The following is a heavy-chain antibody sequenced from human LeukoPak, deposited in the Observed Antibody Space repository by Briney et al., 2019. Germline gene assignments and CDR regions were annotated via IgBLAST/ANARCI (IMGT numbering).Heavy chain of an antibody. Sequence: PSETLSLTCTVSGGSISSSSYYWGWIRQPPGKGLEWMGTIYYSGNTYYNPSLKSRVSISVDTSKNQFSLKLSSGTAADTAVYYCARQAVAGNGFDYWGQGTLVTVSS. J-gene: IGHJ4*02. CDR3: ARQAVAGNGFDY. V-gene: IGHV4-39*01. CDR1: GGSISSSSYY. CDR2: IYYSGNT. D-gene: IGHD6-19*01.